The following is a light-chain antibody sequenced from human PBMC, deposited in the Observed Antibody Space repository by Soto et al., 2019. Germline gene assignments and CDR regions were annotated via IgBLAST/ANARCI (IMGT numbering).Light chain of an antibody. CDR2: GAS. V-gene: IGKV3-20*01. CDR3: QNYGSSPRNP. J-gene: IGKJ5*01. Sequence: EIVLTQSPGTLSLSPGERATLSCRASQSVSSSYLAWYQQKPGQAPRLLIYGASSRATGIPDRFSGSGSGTDFTLTISRREPKVFAVYYCQNYGSSPRNPSGQGTRREFK. CDR1: QSVSSSY.